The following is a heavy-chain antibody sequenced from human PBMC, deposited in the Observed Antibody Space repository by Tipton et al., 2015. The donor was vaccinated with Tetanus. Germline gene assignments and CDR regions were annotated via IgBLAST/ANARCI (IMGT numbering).Heavy chain of an antibody. V-gene: IGHV3-9*01. Sequence: SLRLSCAASGFTFDDYAMHWVRQAPGKGLEWVSGISWNSGSIGYADSVKGRFTISRDNAKNSLYLQMNSLRAEDTALYYCAKDPTMILVCPADPWGQGTLVTVSS. CDR2: ISWNSGSI. J-gene: IGHJ5*02. CDR3: AKDPTMILVCPADP. D-gene: IGHD3-22*01. CDR1: GFTFDDYA.